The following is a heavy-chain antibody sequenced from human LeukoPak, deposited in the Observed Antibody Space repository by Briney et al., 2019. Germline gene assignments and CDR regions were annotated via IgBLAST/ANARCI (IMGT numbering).Heavy chain of an antibody. CDR1: GFRFSTFW. V-gene: IGHV3-7*01. CDR2: INQNGGVK. D-gene: IGHD6-25*01. J-gene: IGHJ5*02. CDR3: ATSDDAAGTS. Sequence: GESLRLSCAASGFRFSTFWMSWVRQAPGKGLDWVANINQNGGVKHYVDSVEGRFTISRDNAKNSLYLQMTSLRADDTAVYYCATSDDAAGTSWGQGTLVTVSS.